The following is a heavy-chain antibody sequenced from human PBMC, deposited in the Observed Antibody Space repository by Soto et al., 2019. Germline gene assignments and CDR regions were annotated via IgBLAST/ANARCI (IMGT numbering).Heavy chain of an antibody. CDR2: ISGSGGST. D-gene: IGHD1-26*01. CDR1: GFTFSSYA. Sequence: EVQLLESGGGLVQPGGSLRLSCAASGFTFSSYAMSWFRQAPGKGLEWVSPISGSGGSTYYADSVKGRFTVSRDNSKNTRYLQMNSLRDEGTAVDYCAKVKGSGDVGAFDIWGQGTMVAVSS. V-gene: IGHV3-23*01. J-gene: IGHJ3*02. CDR3: AKVKGSGDVGAFDI.